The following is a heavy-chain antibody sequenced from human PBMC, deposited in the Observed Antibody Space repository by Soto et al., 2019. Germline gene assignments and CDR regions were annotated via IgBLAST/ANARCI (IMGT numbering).Heavy chain of an antibody. CDR3: ARDRPLWELIHGDYHYYGMDV. J-gene: IGHJ6*02. V-gene: IGHV1-18*01. CDR1: GYTFRNYG. D-gene: IGHD1-26*01. CDR2: ISAYNGNT. Sequence: GASVKVSCKASGYTFRNYGISWVRQVPGQGLEWMGWISAYNGNTFYAQKVQDRVTMTTDKSTSTAYMEVRSLRSDDTAVYYCARDRPLWELIHGDYHYYGMDVWGQGTTVTVSS.